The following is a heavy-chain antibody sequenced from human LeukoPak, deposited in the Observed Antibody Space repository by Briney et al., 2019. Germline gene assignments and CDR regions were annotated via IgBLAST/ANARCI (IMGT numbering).Heavy chain of an antibody. Sequence: PGRSLRLSCAASGFTVSSHYMSWVRQAPGKGLEWVSVIYSGGSTYYADSVKCRFTISRDNSKNTLYLQMNSLRAEDTAVYYCARDGGEWGFDYWGQGTLVTVSS. D-gene: IGHD2-21*01. CDR2: IYSGGST. CDR3: ARDGGEWGFDY. J-gene: IGHJ4*02. V-gene: IGHV3-66*01. CDR1: GFTVSSHY.